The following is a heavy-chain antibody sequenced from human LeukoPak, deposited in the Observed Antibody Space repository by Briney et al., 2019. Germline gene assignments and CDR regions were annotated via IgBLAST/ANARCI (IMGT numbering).Heavy chain of an antibody. CDR1: GFIFSDYE. J-gene: IGHJ3*02. CDR2: ISSSGRTI. Sequence: GGSLRLSCAASGFIFSDYEMNWVRQAPGKGLEWVSYISSSGRTIFYADSVKGRFTISRGSAKNSLYLQMNSLRAEDTAVYYCARDGGGHSNGNDAFDIWGQGTMVTVSS. D-gene: IGHD5-18*01. V-gene: IGHV3-48*03. CDR3: ARDGGGHSNGNDAFDI.